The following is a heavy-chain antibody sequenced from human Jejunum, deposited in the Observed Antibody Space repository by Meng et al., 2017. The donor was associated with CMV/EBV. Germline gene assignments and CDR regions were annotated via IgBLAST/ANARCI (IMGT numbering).Heavy chain of an antibody. CDR1: AFTFSDYW. D-gene: IGHD3/OR15-3a*01. J-gene: IGHJ4*02. CDR3: VRGGGGSYYGFR. CDR2: INNDGGTT. Sequence: SAFTFSDYWMHWVRQAPGKGLVWVSRINNDGGTTVYADSVKGRFTISRDNAKNTLSLQMNSLRGEDTAVYYCVRGGGGSYYGFRWGRGTLVTVSS. V-gene: IGHV3-74*03.